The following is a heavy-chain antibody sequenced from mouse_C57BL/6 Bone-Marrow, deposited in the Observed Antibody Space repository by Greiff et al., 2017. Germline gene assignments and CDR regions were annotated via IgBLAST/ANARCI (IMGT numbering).Heavy chain of an antibody. CDR1: GYTFTSYG. CDR3: ARGAQLRLRPAWFAY. V-gene: IGHV1-81*01. D-gene: IGHD3-2*02. Sequence: VQLQQSGAELARPGASVKLSCKASGYTFTSYGISWVKQRTGQGLEWIGEIYPRSGNTYYNEKFKGKATLSADKSSSTAYMELRSLTSEDSAVYFCARGAQLRLRPAWFAYWGQGTLVTVSA. CDR2: IYPRSGNT. J-gene: IGHJ3*01.